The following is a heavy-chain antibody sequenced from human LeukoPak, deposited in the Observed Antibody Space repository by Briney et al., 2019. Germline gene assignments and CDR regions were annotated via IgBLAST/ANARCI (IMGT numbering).Heavy chain of an antibody. CDR3: ARDGGDYDILTGYGY. CDR1: GFTFSSYS. J-gene: IGHJ4*02. CDR2: ISSSSSYI. V-gene: IGHV3-21*01. D-gene: IGHD3-9*01. Sequence: PGGSLRLSCAASGFTFSSYSMNWVRQAPGKGLEGVSAISSSSSYIYYADSVKGRFTISRHNAKNSLYLQMNSLRAEDTAVYYCARDGGDYDILTGYGYWGQGTLVTVSS.